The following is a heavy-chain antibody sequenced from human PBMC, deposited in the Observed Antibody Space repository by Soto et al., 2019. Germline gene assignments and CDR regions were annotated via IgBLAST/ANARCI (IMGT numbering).Heavy chain of an antibody. D-gene: IGHD6-13*01. V-gene: IGHV3-21*01. J-gene: IGHJ5*02. Sequence: GGSLRLSCAASGFTFRSFTMNWVRQAPGKGLEWVSTISSNSAYIYYTDALRGRFTISRDNAKNSLHLQMNSLRAEDTAVYYCQSDASRHSSARGSFEPWGPGTLVTVS. CDR3: QSDASRHSSARGSFEP. CDR1: GFTFRSFT. CDR2: ISSNSAYI.